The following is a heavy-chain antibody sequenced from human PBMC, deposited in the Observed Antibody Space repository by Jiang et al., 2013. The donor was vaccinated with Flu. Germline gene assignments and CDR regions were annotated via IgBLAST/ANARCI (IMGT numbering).Heavy chain of an antibody. D-gene: IGHD5-24*01. CDR2: TYYRSKWYN. Sequence: SQTLSLTCAISGDSVSSNSAAWNWIRQSPSRGLEWLGRTYYRSKWYNDYAVSVKSRITINPDTSKNQFSLQLNSVTPEDTAVYYCARMIRDGSNMRDYQDYWGQGTLVTVSS. CDR3: ARMIRDGSNMRDYQDY. J-gene: IGHJ4*02. V-gene: IGHV6-1*01. CDR1: GDSVSSNSAA.